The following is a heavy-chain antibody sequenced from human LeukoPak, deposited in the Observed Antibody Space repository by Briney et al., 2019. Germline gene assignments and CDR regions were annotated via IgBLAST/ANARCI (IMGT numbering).Heavy chain of an antibody. D-gene: IGHD2-2*01. CDR3: ARVKKRCSSTSCYPDY. V-gene: IGHV1-8*03. Sequence: ASVKVSCKASGYTFTSYDINWVRQATGQGLEWMGWMNPNSGNTGYAQKFQGRVTITRNTSISTAYMELSSLRSEDTAVYYCARVKKRCSSTSCYPDYWGQGTLVTVSS. J-gene: IGHJ4*02. CDR2: MNPNSGNT. CDR1: GYTFTSYD.